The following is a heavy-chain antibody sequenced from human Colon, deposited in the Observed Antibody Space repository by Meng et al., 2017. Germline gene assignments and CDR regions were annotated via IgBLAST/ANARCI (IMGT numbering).Heavy chain of an antibody. Sequence: GGSLRLSCVATGFTFNTYGMHWVRQAPGKGLEWVAVIWYDGSYKYYADSVKGRFTVSRDNSKNTLYLQMNSLRVEDTAVYYCTRDQYTYGFQSSDYWGQGTLVTVSS. CDR3: TRDQYTYGFQSSDY. CDR2: IWYDGSYK. CDR1: GFTFNTYG. V-gene: IGHV3-33*01. D-gene: IGHD3-10*01. J-gene: IGHJ4*02.